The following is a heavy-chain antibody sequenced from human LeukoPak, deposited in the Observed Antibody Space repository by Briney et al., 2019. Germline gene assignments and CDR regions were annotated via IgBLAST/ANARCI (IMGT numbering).Heavy chain of an antibody. CDR3: ARGAPAVATIDY. V-gene: IGHV4-34*01. J-gene: IGHJ4*02. CDR2: INHSGST. D-gene: IGHD5-12*01. CDR1: GGSISSYY. Sequence: PSETLSLTCTVSGGSISSYYWSWIRQPPGKGLEWIGEINHSGSTNYNPSLKSRVTISVDTSKNQFSLKLSSVTAADTAVYYCARGAPAVATIDYWGQGTLVTVSS.